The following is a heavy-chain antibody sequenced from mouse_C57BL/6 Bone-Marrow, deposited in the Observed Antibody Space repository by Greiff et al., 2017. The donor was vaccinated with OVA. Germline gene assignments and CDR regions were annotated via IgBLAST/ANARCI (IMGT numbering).Heavy chain of an antibody. CDR3: TTLYDYDWFAY. Sequence: DVKLVESGAELVRPGASVKLSCTASGFNIKDDYMHWVKQRPEQGLEWIGWIDPENGDTEYASKFQGKATITADTSSNTAYLQLSSLTSEDTAVYYCTTLYDYDWFAYWGQGTLVTVSA. CDR1: GFNIKDDY. CDR2: IDPENGDT. V-gene: IGHV14-4*01. D-gene: IGHD2-4*01. J-gene: IGHJ3*01.